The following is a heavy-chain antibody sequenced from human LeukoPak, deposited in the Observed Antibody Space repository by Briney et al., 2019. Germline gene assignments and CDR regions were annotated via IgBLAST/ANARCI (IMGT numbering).Heavy chain of an antibody. CDR2: INLDGTEK. V-gene: IGHV3-7*01. CDR1: GFSFRNYW. CDR3: AKYGGDLGVAFDN. J-gene: IGHJ4*02. Sequence: GGSLRLSCVVSGFSFRNYWMSWVRQTPGRGPQWVANINLDGTEKSYVDSVKGRFTISRDNAKNSLYLQMNSLRAEDTAVYYCAKYGGDLGVAFDNWGQGTLVTVSS. D-gene: IGHD4-23*01.